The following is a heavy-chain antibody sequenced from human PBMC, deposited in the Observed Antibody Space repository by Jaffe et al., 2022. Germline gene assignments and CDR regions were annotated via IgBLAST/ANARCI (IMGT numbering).Heavy chain of an antibody. CDR3: AKDVGSWTYNWFDP. CDR2: ISGSGTST. J-gene: IGHJ5*02. D-gene: IGHD6-13*01. Sequence: EVQLLQSGGGLVQPGGSLRLSCAASGFTFSSYAMSWVRQAPGKGLESVSAISGSGTSTYYADSVKGRFTISRDNSKNTLYLQMNSLRAEDTALYYCAKDVGSWTYNWFDPWGQGTLVTVSS. V-gene: IGHV3-23*01. CDR1: GFTFSSYA.